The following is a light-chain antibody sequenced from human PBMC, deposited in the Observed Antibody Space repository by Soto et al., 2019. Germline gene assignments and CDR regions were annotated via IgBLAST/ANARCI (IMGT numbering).Light chain of an antibody. V-gene: IGKV1-39*01. CDR3: QQSYCTPRLIT. J-gene: IGKJ5*01. Sequence: DIQMTQSPSYLSASVGDRVTITCRASQSISSYLNWYQQKPGKAPKLLIYAASSLQSGVPSRFSGSGSGTSFSLTISSLQHEYFATYYCQQSYCTPRLITFGQGTRLEIK. CDR2: AAS. CDR1: QSISSY.